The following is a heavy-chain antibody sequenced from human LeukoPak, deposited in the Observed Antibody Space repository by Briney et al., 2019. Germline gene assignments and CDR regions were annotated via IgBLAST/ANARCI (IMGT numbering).Heavy chain of an antibody. D-gene: IGHD2-2*02. V-gene: IGHV3-33*01. Sequence: GGSLRLSCAASGFTFSTYGMHWVRQAPGKGLEWVAIIWYDGSYKYYADSVKGRFSISRDNSKNTLYLQMNSLRVEDTAVYYCARSFCTSTSCHNDYWGQGTLVAVT. CDR3: ARSFCTSTSCHNDY. CDR1: GFTFSTYG. CDR2: IWYDGSYK. J-gene: IGHJ4*02.